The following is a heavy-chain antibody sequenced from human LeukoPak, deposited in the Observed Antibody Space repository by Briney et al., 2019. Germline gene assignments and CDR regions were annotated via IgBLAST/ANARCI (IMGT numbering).Heavy chain of an antibody. D-gene: IGHD1-1*01. CDR3: ARLMAPIGKRSTPFDY. CDR2: INPNSGGT. CDR1: GYTFTSYG. Sequence: GASVKVSCKASGYTFTSYGISWVRQAPRQGLEWMGWINPNSGGTNYAQNFQGRVTMTRDTSISTAYMELSRLRSDDTAVYYCARLMAPIGKRSTPFDYWGQGTLVTVSS. V-gene: IGHV1-2*02. J-gene: IGHJ4*02.